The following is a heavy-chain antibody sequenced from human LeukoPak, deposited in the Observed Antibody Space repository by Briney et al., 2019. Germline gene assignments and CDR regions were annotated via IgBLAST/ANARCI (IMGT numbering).Heavy chain of an antibody. D-gene: IGHD2-2*01. CDR3: AGTERWSTTCPLVY. CDR2: INHSGST. V-gene: IGHV4-34*01. CDR1: GGSFGGYY. J-gene: IGHJ4*02. Sequence: PSETLSLTCAVSGGSFGGYYLSWLRQPPGKGLEWIGEINHSGSTNYNPSLKSGVTISLDTSMKKFSLTLNSVTAADTPVYYCAGTERWSTTCPLVYWGQGTLVTVSS.